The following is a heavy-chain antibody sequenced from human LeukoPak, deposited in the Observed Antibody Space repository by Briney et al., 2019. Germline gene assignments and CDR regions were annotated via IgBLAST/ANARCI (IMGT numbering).Heavy chain of an antibody. CDR1: GGSFSGYY. J-gene: IGHJ4*02. D-gene: IGHD6-19*01. V-gene: IGHV4-34*01. CDR3: ARQWLDYFDY. CDR2: INHSGST. Sequence: PSETLSLTCAVYGGSFSGYYWSWIRQPPGKGLEWIGEINHSGSTNYNPSLNSRVTISVDTSENQFSLKLSSVTAADTAVYYCARQWLDYFDYWGQGTLVTVSS.